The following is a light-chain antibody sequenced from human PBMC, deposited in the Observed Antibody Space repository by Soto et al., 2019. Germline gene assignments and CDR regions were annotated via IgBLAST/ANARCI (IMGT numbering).Light chain of an antibody. CDR1: ESVRTN. J-gene: IGKJ4*01. CDR3: QQRVNWLT. Sequence: ETVVTQSPATLSVSPGETATLSCRASESVRTNLAWYQQKPGQAPRLLIYGASNRATGIPARFSGSGSGTEFTLTISSLQSEDFAVYYCQQRVNWLTFGGGTKVEL. CDR2: GAS. V-gene: IGKV3-15*01.